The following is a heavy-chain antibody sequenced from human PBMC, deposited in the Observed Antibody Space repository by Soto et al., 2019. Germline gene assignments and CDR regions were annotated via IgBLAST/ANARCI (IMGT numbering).Heavy chain of an antibody. Sequence: PSETLSLTCTVSGGSISSYYWSWIRQPPGKGLEWIGYIYYSGSTNYNPSLKSRVTISVDTSKNQFSLKLSSVTAADTAMYYCAREGRYSLLFDPWGQGTLVTVSS. D-gene: IGHD3-16*02. CDR1: GGSISSYY. V-gene: IGHV4-59*01. CDR2: IYYSGST. CDR3: AREGRYSLLFDP. J-gene: IGHJ5*02.